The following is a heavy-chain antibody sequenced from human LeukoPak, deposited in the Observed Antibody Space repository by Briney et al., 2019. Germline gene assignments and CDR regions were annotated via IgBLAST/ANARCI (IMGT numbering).Heavy chain of an antibody. V-gene: IGHV3-53*05. CDR1: GFTVSSSF. D-gene: IGHD6-25*01. CDR3: AREKRRLVDY. CDR2: IYAGGGT. Sequence: GGSLRLSCAASGFTVSSSFMNWVRQAPGKGLEWVSVIYAGGGTSCADSVKGRFTISRDNSRNSLYLQMDSLRTEDTALYYCAREKRRLVDYWGQGTLVTVSS. J-gene: IGHJ4*02.